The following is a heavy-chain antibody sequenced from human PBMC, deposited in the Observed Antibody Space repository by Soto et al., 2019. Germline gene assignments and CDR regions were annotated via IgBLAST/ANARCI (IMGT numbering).Heavy chain of an antibody. CDR1: GDSVSSNSAA. CDR3: ARDYSQDYYGSGSYYSDAPYYYYMDV. Sequence: SQTLSLTCAISGDSVSSNSAAWNWIRQSPSRSLEWLGRTYYRSKWYNDYAVSVKSRITINPDTSKNQFSLQLNSVTPEDTAVYYCARDYSQDYYGSGSYYSDAPYYYYMDVWGKGTTVTVSS. CDR2: TYYRSKWYN. V-gene: IGHV6-1*01. D-gene: IGHD3-10*01. J-gene: IGHJ6*03.